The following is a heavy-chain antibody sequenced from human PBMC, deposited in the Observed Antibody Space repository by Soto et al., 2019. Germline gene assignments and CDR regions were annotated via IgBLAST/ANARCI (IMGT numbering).Heavy chain of an antibody. Sequence: SESVSISCAADRGAFSGDYWGWSCQPPGKGLEWIGEINHSGSTNYNPSLKSRVTISVDTSKNQFSLKLSSVTAADTAVYYCARGVVKRSRGVIWTKGWFDPWGQGTLVT. V-gene: IGHV4-34*01. CDR3: ARGVVKRSRGVIWTKGWFDP. CDR1: RGAFSGDY. D-gene: IGHD3-10*01. CDR2: INHSGST. J-gene: IGHJ5*02.